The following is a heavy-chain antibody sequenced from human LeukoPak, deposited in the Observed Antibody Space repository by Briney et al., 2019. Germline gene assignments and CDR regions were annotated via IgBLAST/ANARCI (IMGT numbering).Heavy chain of an antibody. D-gene: IGHD3-10*01. J-gene: IGHJ6*03. V-gene: IGHV4-34*01. CDR1: GGSFSGYY. CDR2: INHSGST. CDR3: ARAMGLWFGELSVPNYYYYYYMDV. Sequence: SETLSLTCAVYGGSFSGYYWSWIRQPPGKGLEWIGEINHSGSTNYNPSLKSRVTISVDTSKNQFSLKLSSVTAADTAVYYCARAMGLWFGELSVPNYYYYYYMDVWGKGTTVTVSS.